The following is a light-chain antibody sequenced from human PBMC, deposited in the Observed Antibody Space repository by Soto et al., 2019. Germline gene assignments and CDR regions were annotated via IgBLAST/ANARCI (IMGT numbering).Light chain of an antibody. CDR1: QSIGTC. V-gene: IGKV1-39*01. CDR3: QQSYSTPPT. CDR2: GIF. Sequence: DIQMTQSPSSLSASIGDRVTITCRASQSIGTCLNWYQQKPGKAPKLLIYGIFNLQREVPSRFSGSGSGPDFALTISSLQPEDFAVYYCQQSYSTPPTFGQGTEVEMK. J-gene: IGKJ2*01.